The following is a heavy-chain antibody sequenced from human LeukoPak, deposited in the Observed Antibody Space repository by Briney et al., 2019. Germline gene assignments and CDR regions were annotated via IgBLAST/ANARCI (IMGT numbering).Heavy chain of an antibody. Sequence: GGSLRLSCAASGFTFSSYARSWVRQAPGKGLEWVSSISASGGSTYYADSVKGRFTISRDNLKNTLHLQMNSLRAEDTAVYYCPRGSSGPDYWGQGTLVTVSS. V-gene: IGHV3-23*01. CDR3: PRGSSGPDY. CDR1: GFTFSSYA. D-gene: IGHD6-19*01. J-gene: IGHJ4*02. CDR2: ISASGGST.